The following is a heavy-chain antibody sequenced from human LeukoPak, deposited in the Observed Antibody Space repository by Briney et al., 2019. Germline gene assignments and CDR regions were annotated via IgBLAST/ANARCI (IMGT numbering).Heavy chain of an antibody. V-gene: IGHV1-8*01. D-gene: IGHD5-18*01. Sequence: VASVKVSCKASGYTFTSYDINWVRQATGQGLEWMGWMNPNSGNTGYAQKFQGRATMTRNTSISTAYMELSSLRSEDTAVYYCARGGGYSYDYGMDVWGQGTTVTVSS. CDR1: GYTFTSYD. CDR2: MNPNSGNT. CDR3: ARGGGYSYDYGMDV. J-gene: IGHJ6*02.